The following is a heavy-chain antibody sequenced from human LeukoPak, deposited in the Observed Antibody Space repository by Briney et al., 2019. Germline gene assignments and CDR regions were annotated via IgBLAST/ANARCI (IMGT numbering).Heavy chain of an antibody. CDR1: GGSISSGSYY. CDR3: ARVPWVGKLDV. CDR2: IYTSGST. D-gene: IGHD1-26*01. V-gene: IGHV4-61*02. Sequence: PSQTLSLTCTVSGGSISSGSYYWSWIRQPAGKGLEWIGRIYTSGSTNYNPSLKSRVTISVDTSKNQFSLKLSSVTAADTAVYYCARVPWVGKLDVCGKGTTVTVSS. J-gene: IGHJ6*04.